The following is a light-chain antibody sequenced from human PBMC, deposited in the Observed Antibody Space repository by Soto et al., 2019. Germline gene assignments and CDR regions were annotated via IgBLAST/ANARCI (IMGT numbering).Light chain of an antibody. CDR1: HSISNY. CDR2: DAS. J-gene: IGKJ5*01. CDR3: KQRSDWIT. Sequence: EIVLTQSPATLSLSPGERATLSCRASHSISNYLAWYQQKPGQAPRLLIYDASTRATGIPARFSGSGSGTEFTLTIRSLEPEDFAVYYCKQRSDWITGGQGTRLEIK. V-gene: IGKV3-11*01.